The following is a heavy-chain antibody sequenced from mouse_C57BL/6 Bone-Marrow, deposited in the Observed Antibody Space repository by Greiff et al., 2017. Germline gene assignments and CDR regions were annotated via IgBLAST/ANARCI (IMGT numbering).Heavy chain of an antibody. CDR1: GYTFTSYW. Sequence: VQLQQSGTVLARPGASVKMSCKTSGYTFTSYWMHWVKQRPGQGLEWIGAIYPGNSDTSYNQKFKGKAKLTAVTSASTADMELSSLTNEDSAVYYCTMEDYGSSHWYFDVWGTGTTVTVSS. J-gene: IGHJ1*03. CDR3: TMEDYGSSHWYFDV. V-gene: IGHV1-5*01. CDR2: IYPGNSDT. D-gene: IGHD1-1*01.